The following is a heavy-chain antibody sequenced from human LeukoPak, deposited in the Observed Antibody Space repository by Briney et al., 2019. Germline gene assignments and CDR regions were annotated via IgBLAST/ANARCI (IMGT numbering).Heavy chain of an antibody. Sequence: PGGSLRLSCAASGFTFSSYAMSWVRQAPGKGLEWVSAISGSGGSTYYADSVKGRFTISRDNSKNTLYLQMNSLRAEDTAVYYCAKNGITIFGVVIDPFDYWGQGTLVTVSS. V-gene: IGHV3-23*01. CDR1: GFTFSSYA. CDR2: ISGSGGST. D-gene: IGHD3-3*01. J-gene: IGHJ4*02. CDR3: AKNGITIFGVVIDPFDY.